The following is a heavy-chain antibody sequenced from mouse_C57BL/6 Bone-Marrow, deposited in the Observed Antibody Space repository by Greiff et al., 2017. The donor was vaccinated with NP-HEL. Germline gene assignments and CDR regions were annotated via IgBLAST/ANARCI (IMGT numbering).Heavy chain of an antibody. J-gene: IGHJ4*01. Sequence: QVTLKDSAPGILQSSQTLSLTCSFSGFSLSPSGMGVSWIRQPSGKGLEWLAHIYWDDDKRYNPSLKSRLTISKDTSRNQVFLKITSVDTADTATYYCARRVVADMDYWGQGTSVTVSS. CDR1: GFSLSPSGMG. V-gene: IGHV8-12*01. D-gene: IGHD1-1*01. CDR3: ARRVVADMDY. CDR2: IYWDDDK.